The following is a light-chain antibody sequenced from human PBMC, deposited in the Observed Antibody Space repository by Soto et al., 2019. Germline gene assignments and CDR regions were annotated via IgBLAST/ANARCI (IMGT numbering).Light chain of an antibody. CDR1: SSDVGSYNL. CDR2: EGS. J-gene: IGLJ3*02. V-gene: IGLV2-14*02. Sequence: QSALTQPASVSGSPGQSITISCTGTSSDVGSYNLVSWYQQHPGKAPKLMIYEGSKRPSGVPYRFSGSKSGNAASLTVSGLQGEDEADYYCSSYAGSSWVFGGGTKLTVL. CDR3: SSYAGSSWV.